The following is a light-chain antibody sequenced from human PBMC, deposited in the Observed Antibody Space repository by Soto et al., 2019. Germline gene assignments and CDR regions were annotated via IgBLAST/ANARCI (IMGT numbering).Light chain of an antibody. CDR1: QSISSW. J-gene: IGKJ1*01. CDR2: DAS. V-gene: IGKV1-5*01. Sequence: DIQMTQSPSTLSASVGDRVTITCRASQSISSWLAWYQQKPGKAPKLLIYDASSLESGVPSRSSGSGSGTEFTLTISSLRPDDFATYYCQQYNSYRTFGQGTKVDI. CDR3: QQYNSYRT.